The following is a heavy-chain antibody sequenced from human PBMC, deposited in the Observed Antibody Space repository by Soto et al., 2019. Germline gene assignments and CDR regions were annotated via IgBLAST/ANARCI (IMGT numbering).Heavy chain of an antibody. CDR2: IYYSGST. CDR3: ARGKSITMIRDAFDI. CDR1: GGSISSGGYY. J-gene: IGHJ3*02. Sequence: TLSLTCTVSGGSISSGGYYWSWIRQHPGKGLEWIGYIYYSGSTYYNPSLKSRVTISVDTSKNQFSLKLSSVTAADTAVYYCARGKSITMIRDAFDIWGQGTMVTVSS. V-gene: IGHV4-31*03. D-gene: IGHD3-22*01.